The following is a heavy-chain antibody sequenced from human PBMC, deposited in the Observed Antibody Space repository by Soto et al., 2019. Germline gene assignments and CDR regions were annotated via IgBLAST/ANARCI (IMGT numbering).Heavy chain of an antibody. CDR1: GGSVSSGSYH. CDR2: IYYSGST. J-gene: IGHJ2*01. V-gene: IGHV4-61*01. CDR3: ASMITFGGVIVPGYWYFDL. D-gene: IGHD3-16*02. Sequence: QVQLQESGPGLVKPSETLSLTCTVSGGSVSSGSYHWSWIRQPPGKGLEWIGYIYYSGSTNYNPSLKSRVTISVDPSKNQFSLKLSSVTAADTAVYYCASMITFGGVIVPGYWYFDLWGRGTLVSVSS.